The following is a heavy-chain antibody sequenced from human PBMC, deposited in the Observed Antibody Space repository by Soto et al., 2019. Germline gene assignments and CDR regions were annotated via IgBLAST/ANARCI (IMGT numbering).Heavy chain of an antibody. J-gene: IGHJ5*02. D-gene: IGHD3-3*01. Sequence: SETLSLTCAVSGGSISSSNWWSWVRQPPGKGLEWIGEIYHSGSTNYNPSLKSRVTITVDKSKNQFSLKLSSVTAADTAVYYCARANYDFWSGYSPNWFDPWGQGTLVT. V-gene: IGHV4-4*02. CDR2: IYHSGST. CDR3: ARANYDFWSGYSPNWFDP. CDR1: GGSISSSNW.